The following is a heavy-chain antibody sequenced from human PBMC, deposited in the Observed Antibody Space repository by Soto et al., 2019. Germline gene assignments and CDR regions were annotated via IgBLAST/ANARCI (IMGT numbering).Heavy chain of an antibody. CDR2: ISSSSSDT. V-gene: IGHV3-11*06. CDR1: GFNFNDYY. CDR3: ARGSSTVRGVTITVTNFDY. Sequence: QVHLVESGGGLVKPGGSLRISYAASGFNFNDYYMNWIRQTPGKGLEWISYISSSSSDTKYADSVKGRFTISRDNANTSLYLQMHSLRAEDTAVYFCARGSSTVRGVTITVTNFDYWGQGTLVTVSS. J-gene: IGHJ4*02. D-gene: IGHD3-10*01.